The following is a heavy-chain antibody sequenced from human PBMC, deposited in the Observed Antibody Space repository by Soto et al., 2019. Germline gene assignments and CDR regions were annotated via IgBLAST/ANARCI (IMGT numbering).Heavy chain of an antibody. CDR2: IYYSGST. CDR1: GGSISSYY. J-gene: IGHJ4*02. D-gene: IGHD6-19*01. Sequence: SETLSLTCTVSGGSISSYYWSWIRQPPGKGLEWIGYIYYSGSTNYNPSLKSRVTISVDTSKNQFSLKLSSETAADTAVYYCACGIAVTGTFFDYWGQGTLVTVSS. V-gene: IGHV4-59*01. CDR3: ACGIAVTGTFFDY.